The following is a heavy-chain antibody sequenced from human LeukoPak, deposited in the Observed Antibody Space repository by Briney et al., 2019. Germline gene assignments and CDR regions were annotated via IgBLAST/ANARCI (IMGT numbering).Heavy chain of an antibody. CDR3: ASLIAAAGTGVDY. D-gene: IGHD6-13*01. CDR1: GGSFSGYY. CDR2: INHSGST. V-gene: IGHV4-34*01. Sequence: SETLSLTCAVYGGSFSGYYWSWIRQPPGKGLEWIGEINHSGSTNYNPSLKSRVTISVDTSKNQFSLKLSSVTAADTAVYYCASLIAAAGTGVDYWGQGTLVTVS. J-gene: IGHJ4*02.